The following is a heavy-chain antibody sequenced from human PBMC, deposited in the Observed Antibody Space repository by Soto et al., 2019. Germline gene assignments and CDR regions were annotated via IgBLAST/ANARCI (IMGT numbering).Heavy chain of an antibody. J-gene: IGHJ4*02. V-gene: IGHV1-69*13. Sequence: SVKVSCKASGATFSSSAITWVRQAPGQGLEWMGGIIPIFGAANYAQKFPGRVTITADESTSTAYMELSSLRSEDTAVYYCARGGSGSYFTSTYLFDYWGQGTLVTVSS. CDR3: ARGGSGSYFTSTYLFDY. D-gene: IGHD1-26*01. CDR2: IIPIFGAA. CDR1: GATFSSSA.